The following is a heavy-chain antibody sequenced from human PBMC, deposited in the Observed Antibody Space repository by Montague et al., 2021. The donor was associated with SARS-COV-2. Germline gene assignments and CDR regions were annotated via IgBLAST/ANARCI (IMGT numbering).Heavy chain of an antibody. J-gene: IGHJ3*01. CDR2: ITYDGINK. CDR1: GFIFSNFA. CDR3: ARDRVPPDYGCAFDL. Sequence: SLRLSCAASGFIFSNFAFHWVRQAPGKGLEWVAIITYDGINKYYADSVKGRFTISRDNSKNTLYLRLNSLTPEDTAVYYCARDRVPPDYGCAFDLWGRGTLVTVSS. D-gene: IGHD4/OR15-4a*01. V-gene: IGHV3-30*04.